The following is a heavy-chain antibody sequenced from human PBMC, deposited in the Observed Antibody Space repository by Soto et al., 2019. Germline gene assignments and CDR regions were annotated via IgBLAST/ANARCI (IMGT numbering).Heavy chain of an antibody. CDR3: ATCQLGEYYYAMDV. Sequence: SETLSLTCAVSGVSIVSNNWWTWVRQPPGKGLEWIGEIYHSGSTKYNPSLTSRVTISVDKSKNQFSLILSSVTAADTAVYYCATCQLGEYYYAMDVWGQGTTVTVSS. CDR1: GVSIVSNNW. J-gene: IGHJ6*02. CDR2: IYHSGST. D-gene: IGHD7-27*01. V-gene: IGHV4-4*02.